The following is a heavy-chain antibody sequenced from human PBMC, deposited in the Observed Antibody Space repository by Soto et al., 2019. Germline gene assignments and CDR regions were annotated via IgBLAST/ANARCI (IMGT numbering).Heavy chain of an antibody. V-gene: IGHV4-39*01. D-gene: IGHD3-10*01. Sequence: QLQLQESGPGLVKPSETLSLTCTVSAGSISSSSYYWGWIRQPPGKRLEWIGSIYYSGSTYYNPSLKSRITISDDTFKIQYSLKLSSVASADSAVYYCARRSGPTFTCYGSGSYLDYFDYWGPGTLVTVSS. CDR2: IYYSGST. CDR3: ARRSGPTFTCYGSGSYLDYFDY. J-gene: IGHJ4*02. CDR1: AGSISSSSYY.